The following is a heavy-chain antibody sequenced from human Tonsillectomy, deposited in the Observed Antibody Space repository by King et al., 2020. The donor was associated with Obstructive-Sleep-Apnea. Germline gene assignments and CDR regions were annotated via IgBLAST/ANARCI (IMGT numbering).Heavy chain of an antibody. V-gene: IGHV5-51*01. CDR3: ALTSTGWFVS. D-gene: IGHD2-8*02. CDR2: IYPGVSDT. J-gene: IGHJ5*01. CDR1: GYIFPNDW. Sequence: VQLVESGAEVKKPGESLKISCQGSGYIFPNDWIGWVRQMPGKGLEWRGIIYPGVSDTEYSPSFQGHVTISFDKSNRSAYLQWSSLRASDTAIYYCALTSTGWFVSWGQGTLVTVSS.